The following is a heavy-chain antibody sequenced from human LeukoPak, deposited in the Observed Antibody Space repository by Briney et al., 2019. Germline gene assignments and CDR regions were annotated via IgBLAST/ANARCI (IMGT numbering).Heavy chain of an antibody. Sequence: GSLRLSCAVSGFTLSNYAMSWIRQPPGKGLEWIGEINHSGSTNYNPSLKSRVTISVDTSKNQFSLELSSVTAADTAVYYCARGDYGGNDYWGQGTLVTVSS. CDR3: ARGDYGGNDY. D-gene: IGHD4-23*01. J-gene: IGHJ4*02. V-gene: IGHV4-34*01. CDR2: INHSGST. CDR1: GFTLSNYA.